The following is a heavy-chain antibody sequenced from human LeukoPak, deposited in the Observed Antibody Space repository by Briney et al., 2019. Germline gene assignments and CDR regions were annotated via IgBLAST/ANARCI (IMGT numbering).Heavy chain of an antibody. CDR2: INPSGGST. V-gene: IGHV1-46*01. D-gene: IGHD3-10*01. Sequence: ASVKVSCKASGYTFTSYYMHWVRQAPGQGLEWMGIINPSGGSTSYAQKFQGRVTMTRNTSISTAYMELSSLRSEDTAVYYCATTPVRELLWFGELSYAFDIWGQGTMVTVSS. CDR3: ATTPVRELLWFGELSYAFDI. J-gene: IGHJ3*02. CDR1: GYTFTSYY.